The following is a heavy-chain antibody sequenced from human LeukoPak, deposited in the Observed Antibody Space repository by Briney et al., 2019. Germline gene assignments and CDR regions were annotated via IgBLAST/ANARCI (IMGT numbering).Heavy chain of an antibody. CDR1: GGSISSGGYY. CDR3: ARDRRYCSSTSCYTLVDY. CDR2: IYHSGST. Sequence: SQTLSLTCTVSGGSISSGGYYWSWIRQPPGKGLEWIGYIYHSGSTYYNPSLKSRVTMSVDTSKNQFSLKLSSVTAADTAVYYCARDRRYCSSTSCYTLVDYWGQGTLVTVSS. D-gene: IGHD2-2*02. V-gene: IGHV4-30-2*01. J-gene: IGHJ4*02.